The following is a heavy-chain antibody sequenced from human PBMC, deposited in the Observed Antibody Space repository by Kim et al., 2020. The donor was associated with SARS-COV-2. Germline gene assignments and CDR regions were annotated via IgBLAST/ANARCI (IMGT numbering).Heavy chain of an antibody. V-gene: IGHV3-13*01. CDR3: VKGYSSSWYWAFDI. Sequence: YTGSANGRFTISRENDKNSVYLQMNSLRAGDTAVYYCVKGYSSSWYWAFDIWGQGTMVTVSS. D-gene: IGHD6-13*01. J-gene: IGHJ3*02.